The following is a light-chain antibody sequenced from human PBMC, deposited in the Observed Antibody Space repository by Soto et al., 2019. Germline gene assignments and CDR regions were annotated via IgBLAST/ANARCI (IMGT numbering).Light chain of an antibody. V-gene: IGKV3-20*01. CDR3: QQYGRLPPYT. CDR2: GTS. J-gene: IGKJ5*01. Sequence: EIVLTQSPGTLSLSPGESATLSCRASQSVSSSYLSWYQQKPGQAPRLLIHGTSDRATGIPDRFSGSGSGTDFTLTITSLEPEDLAVYDGQQYGRLPPYTFGQGTRLEIK. CDR1: QSVSSSY.